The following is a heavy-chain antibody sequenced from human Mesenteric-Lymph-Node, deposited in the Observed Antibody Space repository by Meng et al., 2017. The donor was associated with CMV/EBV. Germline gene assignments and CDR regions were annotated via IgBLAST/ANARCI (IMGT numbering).Heavy chain of an antibody. D-gene: IGHD2-15*01. Sequence: GESLKISCAASGFTFSNFWMHWVRQAPGKGLVWVSRINSDGSNTHYADSVRGRFTISRDNAKNTLYLQVNSLRAEDTAVYYCARVCSGGSCYSAEWEDYWGQGTRVTVSS. CDR2: INSDGSNT. CDR3: ARVCSGGSCYSAEWEDY. J-gene: IGHJ4*02. V-gene: IGHV3-74*01. CDR1: GFTFSNFW.